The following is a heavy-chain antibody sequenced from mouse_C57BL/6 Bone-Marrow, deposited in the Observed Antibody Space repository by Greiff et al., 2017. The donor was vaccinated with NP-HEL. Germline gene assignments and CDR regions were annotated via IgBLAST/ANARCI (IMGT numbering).Heavy chain of an antibody. D-gene: IGHD1-1*01. CDR3: ARHEDNYGSLYYFDY. CDR1: GYTFTEYT. CDR2: FSPGRGSI. J-gene: IGHJ2*01. Sequence: QVQLQQSGAELVKPGASVKLSCKASGYTFTEYTIHWVKQRSGQGLEWMGWFSPGRGSIKYNEKFKDKATLTADKSSSTVYMELSRLTSEDSAVYFCARHEDNYGSLYYFDYWGQGTTLTVSS. V-gene: IGHV1-62-2*01.